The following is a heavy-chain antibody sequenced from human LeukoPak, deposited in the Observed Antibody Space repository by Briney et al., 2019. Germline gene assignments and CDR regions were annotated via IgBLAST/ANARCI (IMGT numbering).Heavy chain of an antibody. CDR3: ASSRGSQNAFDI. CDR1: GFTFSSYG. D-gene: IGHD3-16*01. Sequence: TGGSLRLSCAASGFTFSSYGMHWVRQAPGKGLEWVAFIRYDGSNKYYADSVKGRFTISRDNSKNTLYLQMNSLRAEDTAVYYCASSRGSQNAFDIWGQGTMVTVSS. CDR2: IRYDGSNK. V-gene: IGHV3-30*02. J-gene: IGHJ3*02.